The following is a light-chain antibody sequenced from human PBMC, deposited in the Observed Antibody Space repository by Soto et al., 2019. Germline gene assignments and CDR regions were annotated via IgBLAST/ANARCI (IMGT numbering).Light chain of an antibody. J-gene: IGLJ2*01. CDR2: EVS. CDR3: SSYTSSRTLV. CDR1: SSDVGGYNY. V-gene: IGLV2-14*01. Sequence: QSALTQPASVSGSTGQSITISCTGTSSDVGGYNYVSWYQQHPGKAPKFMIYEVSNRPSGISNRFSGSKSGNTASLTISGLQAEDEADYYCSSYTSSRTLVFGGGTKVTVL.